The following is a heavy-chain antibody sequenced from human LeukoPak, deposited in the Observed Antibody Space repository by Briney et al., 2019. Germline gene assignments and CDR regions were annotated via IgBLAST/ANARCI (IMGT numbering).Heavy chain of an antibody. V-gene: IGHV3-9*03. J-gene: IGHJ4*02. Sequence: GGSLRLSCAASGFTFDDYAMHWVRQAPGKCLEWVSGISWNSGSIGYADSVKGRFTISRDNAKNSLYLQMNSLRAEDMALYYCAKGCYDFWSCYFCYWGQGTLVTVSS. CDR3: AKGCYDFWSCYFCY. CDR2: ISWNSGSI. CDR1: GFTFDDYA. D-gene: IGHD3-3*01.